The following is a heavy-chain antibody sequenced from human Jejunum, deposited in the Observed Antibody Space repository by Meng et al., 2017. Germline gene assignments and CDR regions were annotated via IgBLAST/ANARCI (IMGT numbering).Heavy chain of an antibody. J-gene: IGHJ4*02. V-gene: IGHV4-4*02. CDR1: ASSFTITPF. CDR2: IFPSGST. D-gene: IGHD6-13*01. Sequence: PSLSLSLTCPLSASSFTITPFSLWFPPPPVHGLAWLGSIFPSGSTNYNPPLKSRVTISVDKSKNQFSLKVTSVTAADTATYYCARFDISTAGRGDYWGQGILVTVSS. CDR3: ARFDISTAGRGDY.